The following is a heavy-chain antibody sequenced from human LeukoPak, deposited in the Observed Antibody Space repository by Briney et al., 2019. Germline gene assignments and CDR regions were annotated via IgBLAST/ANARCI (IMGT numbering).Heavy chain of an antibody. V-gene: IGHV1-46*01. CDR3: ASFYGDYGFDY. Sequence: GASVKVSCKASGYTFTSYYMHWVRQAPGQGLEWMGIINPSGGSTSYAQKFQGRVTMTRDMSTSTVYMELSSLRSEDTAVYYCASFYGDYGFDYWGQGTLVTVSS. J-gene: IGHJ4*02. CDR1: GYTFTSYY. CDR2: INPSGGST. D-gene: IGHD4-17*01.